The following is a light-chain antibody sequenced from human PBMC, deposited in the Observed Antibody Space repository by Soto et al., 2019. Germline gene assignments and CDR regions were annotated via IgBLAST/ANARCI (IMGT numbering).Light chain of an antibody. CDR1: SSDIGDYDY. J-gene: IGLJ2*01. CDR2: DVT. V-gene: IGLV2-14*01. Sequence: HSALTQPASASGSPGQSITISCTGTSSDIGDYDYVSWYQHLPGKAPKLLIFDVTHRPSGVSDRFSGSKSGNTASLTISGVRPEDEADYYCCSYTDIALDVVFGGGAKVTVL. CDR3: CSYTDIALDVV.